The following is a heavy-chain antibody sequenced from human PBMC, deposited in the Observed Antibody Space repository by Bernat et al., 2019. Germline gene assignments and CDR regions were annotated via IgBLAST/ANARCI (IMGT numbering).Heavy chain of an antibody. CDR1: GGTFSSYA. D-gene: IGHD3-3*01. V-gene: IGHV1-18*01. J-gene: IGHJ4*02. CDR3: ARDAKTYYDFWSGYPNLYYFDY. Sequence: QVQLVQSGAEVKKPGSSVKVSCKASGGTFSSYAISWVRQAPGQGLEWMGWISAYNGNTNYAQKLQGRVTMTTDTSTSTAYMELRSLRSDDTAVYYCARDAKTYYDFWSGYPNLYYFDYWGQGTLVTVSS. CDR2: ISAYNGNT.